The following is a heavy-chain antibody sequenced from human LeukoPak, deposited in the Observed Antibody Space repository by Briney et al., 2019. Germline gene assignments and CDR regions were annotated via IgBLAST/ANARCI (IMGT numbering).Heavy chain of an antibody. CDR1: GGSISSNL. CDR2: IYYTGRT. Sequence: SETLSLTCTVSGGSISSNLWSWIRQPPGKGLEWIGYIYYTGRTHYNPSLESRVTISVDTSKNQFSLKLTSVTAADSAVYYCARARYYDSSGYYFLDYWGQGTLVTVSS. J-gene: IGHJ4*02. D-gene: IGHD3-22*01. V-gene: IGHV4-59*01. CDR3: ARARYYDSSGYYFLDY.